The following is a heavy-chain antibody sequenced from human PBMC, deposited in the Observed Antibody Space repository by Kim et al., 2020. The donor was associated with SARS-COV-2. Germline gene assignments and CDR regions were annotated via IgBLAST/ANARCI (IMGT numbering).Heavy chain of an antibody. CDR3: ARGGSGSYYKDLAFDI. Sequence: GGSLRLSCAASGFTFSDYYMSWIRQAPGKGLEWVSYISSSSSYTNYADSVKGRFTISRDNAKNSLYLQMNSLRAEDTAVYYCARGGSGSYYKDLAFDIWGQGTMVTVSS. V-gene: IGHV3-11*05. D-gene: IGHD1-26*01. CDR2: ISSSSSYT. CDR1: GFTFSDYY. J-gene: IGHJ3*02.